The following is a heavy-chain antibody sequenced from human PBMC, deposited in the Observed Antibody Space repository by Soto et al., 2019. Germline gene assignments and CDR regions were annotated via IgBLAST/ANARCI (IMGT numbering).Heavy chain of an antibody. J-gene: IGHJ4*02. V-gene: IGHV1-69*13. D-gene: IGHD6-6*01. CDR2: IIPIFGTA. CDR1: GGTSSSYA. CDR3: ARAGTYSSSAIDY. Sequence: SVKVSCKASGGTSSSYAISWLRQSPGQGLEWMGGIIPIFGTANYAQKFQGRVTITADESKNQFSLQLNSVTPEDTAVYYCARAGTYSSSAIDYWGQGTLVTVSS.